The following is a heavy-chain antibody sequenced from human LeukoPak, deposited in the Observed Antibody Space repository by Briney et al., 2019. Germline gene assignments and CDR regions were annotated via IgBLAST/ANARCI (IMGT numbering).Heavy chain of an antibody. J-gene: IGHJ4*02. CDR2: ISGSSSYM. CDR1: GFTFSRYS. CDR3: ARDYSSGWYSDY. Sequence: GGSLRLSCAASGFTFSRYSLNWVRQAPGKGLEWVSSISGSSSYMYYADSVKGRFTISRDNAKNSLYLQMNSLRAEDTAVYYCARDYSSGWYSDYWGQGTLVTVSS. D-gene: IGHD6-19*01. V-gene: IGHV3-21*01.